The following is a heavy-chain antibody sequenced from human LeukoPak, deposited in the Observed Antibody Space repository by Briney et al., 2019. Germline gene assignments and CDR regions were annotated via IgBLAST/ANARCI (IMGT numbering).Heavy chain of an antibody. CDR3: AGYGSGSYYWS. Sequence: GGSLRLSCAASGFTFSSYSMNWVRQAPGTGLEWVSSISSSSSYIYYADSVKGRFTISRDNAKNSLYLQMNSLRAEDTAVYYCAGYGSGSYYWSGGQGTLVTVSS. CDR1: GFTFSSYS. V-gene: IGHV3-21*01. D-gene: IGHD3-10*01. CDR2: ISSSSSYI. J-gene: IGHJ4*02.